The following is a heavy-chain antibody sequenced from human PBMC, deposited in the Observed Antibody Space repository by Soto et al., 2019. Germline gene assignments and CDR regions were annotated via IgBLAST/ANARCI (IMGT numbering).Heavy chain of an antibody. CDR1: GGSISSGGSS. V-gene: IGHV4-30-2*01. D-gene: IGHD5-18*01. CDR2: IYHSGST. Sequence: QLQLQESGSGLVKPSQTLSLTCAVSGGSISSGGSSWSWIRQPPGKGREWSGYIYHSGSTYYNPSLKGRGTKTVDRSKNHVSLKLSYVTAADTAVYYCARVGGYSYPNCFDPWGQGTLVTVSS. J-gene: IGHJ5*02. CDR3: ARVGGYSYPNCFDP.